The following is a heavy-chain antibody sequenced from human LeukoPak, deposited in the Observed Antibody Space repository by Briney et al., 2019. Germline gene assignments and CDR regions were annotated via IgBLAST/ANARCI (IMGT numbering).Heavy chain of an antibody. CDR3: ARGRSGQVAGPFDNWFDP. CDR2: IYPGDSDT. CDR1: GTIFTSYW. J-gene: IGHJ5*02. D-gene: IGHD3-16*01. Sequence: KHGESLQISCKASGTIFTSYWIGWVRQLPGKGLDWMGIIYPGDSDTRYSPSFQGQVTISADKSISTAYLQWSSLRASDTAIYYCARGRSGQVAGPFDNWFDPWGQGTLVTVSS. V-gene: IGHV5-51*01.